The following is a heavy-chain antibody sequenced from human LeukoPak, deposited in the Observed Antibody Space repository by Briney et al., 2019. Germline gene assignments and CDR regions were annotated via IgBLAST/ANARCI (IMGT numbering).Heavy chain of an antibody. Sequence: KSSETLSLTCPVSGGSISSGVYYWSWIRQYPGKGLEWIGYIYYSGSTYYNPSLKSRVTISVDTSKNQFSLRLSSVTAADTAVYYCARGVGWLQLSYFDYWGLGTLVTVSS. V-gene: IGHV4-31*03. J-gene: IGHJ4*02. D-gene: IGHD5-24*01. CDR1: GGSISSGVYY. CDR3: ARGVGWLQLSYFDY. CDR2: IYYSGST.